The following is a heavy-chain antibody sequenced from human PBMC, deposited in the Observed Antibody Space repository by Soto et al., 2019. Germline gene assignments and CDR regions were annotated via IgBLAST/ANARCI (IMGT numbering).Heavy chain of an antibody. V-gene: IGHV4-59*08. D-gene: IGHD3-9*01. Sequence: PSETLSLTCTVSGGSISSYYWSWIRQPPGKGLEWIGYIYYSGSTNYNPSLKSRVTISVDTSKNQFSLKLSSVTAADTAVYYCAALTIPENWFDPWGQGTLVTVSS. CDR2: IYYSGST. J-gene: IGHJ5*02. CDR3: AALTIPENWFDP. CDR1: GGSISSYY.